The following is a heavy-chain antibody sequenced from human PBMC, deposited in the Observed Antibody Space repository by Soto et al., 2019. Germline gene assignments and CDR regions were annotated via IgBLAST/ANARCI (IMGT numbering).Heavy chain of an antibody. CDR3: ARNYYDSSGYYWQFDY. D-gene: IGHD3-22*01. Sequence: PGGSLRLSCAASGFTFSSYSMNWVRQAPGKGLEWVSSISSSSSYIYYADSVKGRFTISRDNAKNSLYLQMNSLRAEDTAVYYCARNYYDSSGYYWQFDYWGQGTLVTVSS. CDR1: GFTFSSYS. J-gene: IGHJ4*02. V-gene: IGHV3-21*01. CDR2: ISSSSSYI.